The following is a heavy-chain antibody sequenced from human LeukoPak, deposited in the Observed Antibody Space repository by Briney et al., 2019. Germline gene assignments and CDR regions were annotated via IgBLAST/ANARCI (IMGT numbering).Heavy chain of an antibody. CDR3: TRISADSGSSPFDY. J-gene: IGHJ4*02. V-gene: IGHV2-70*04. Sequence: SGPTLVNPTPTLTLTCTFSGFSLSTSGTRVNWIRQPPGKALEWLARIDWDDDKFYSTSLKPRLTISKDTSKNQVVLTMTNMDPVDTATYYCTRISADSGSSPFDYWGQGTLVTVSS. D-gene: IGHD6-6*01. CDR1: GFSLSTSGTR. CDR2: IDWDDDK.